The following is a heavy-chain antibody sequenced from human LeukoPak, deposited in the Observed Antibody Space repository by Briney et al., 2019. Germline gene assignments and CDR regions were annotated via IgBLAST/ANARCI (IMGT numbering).Heavy chain of an antibody. V-gene: IGHV1-69*05. D-gene: IGHD2-2*01. CDR2: IIPIFGTA. J-gene: IGHJ6*03. Sequence: ASVKVSCKASGGTFSGYAISWVRQAPGQGLEWMGGIIPIFGTANYAQKFQGRVTITTDESTSTAYMELSSLRSEDTAVYYCARAGYCSSTSCPPYHYYYMDVWGKGTTVTVSS. CDR3: ARAGYCSSTSCPPYHYYYMDV. CDR1: GGTFSGYA.